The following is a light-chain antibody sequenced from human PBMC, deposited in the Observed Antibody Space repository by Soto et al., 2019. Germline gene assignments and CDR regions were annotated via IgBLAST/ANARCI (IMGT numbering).Light chain of an antibody. CDR1: QGISNY. Sequence: DIQLTQSPSSLSASVGDRVTITCRASQGISNYVAWYQQKPGKVPKLLIYAASALQLGVPSRFSGSGSGTDFTLTISSLQREDVATYYCQKYNGALWTFGQGTKVEIK. J-gene: IGKJ1*01. V-gene: IGKV1-27*01. CDR2: AAS. CDR3: QKYNGALWT.